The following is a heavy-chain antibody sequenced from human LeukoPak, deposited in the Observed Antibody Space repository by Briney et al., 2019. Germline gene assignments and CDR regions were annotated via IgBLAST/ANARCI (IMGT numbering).Heavy chain of an antibody. CDR1: GFTFSYHW. V-gene: IGHV3-7*01. D-gene: IGHD6-13*01. CDR2: IKNDGAVK. J-gene: IGHJ4*02. Sequence: QPGGSLRLSCAASGFTFSYHWMTWVRQAPVKELEWVANIKNDGAVKNYVDSVKGRFTISRDNAKNSLYLQMNSLRAEDTAVYYCAKDSYSKGDFWGQGVLVTVSS. CDR3: AKDSYSKGDF.